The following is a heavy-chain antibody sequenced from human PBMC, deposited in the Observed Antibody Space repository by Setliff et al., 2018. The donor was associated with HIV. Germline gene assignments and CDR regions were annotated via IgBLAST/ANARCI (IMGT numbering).Heavy chain of an antibody. J-gene: IGHJ1*01. CDR1: GYSINSGYY. CDR3: ARAGYYGSTSYWEYFQH. Sequence: SETLSLTCTVSGYSINSGYYGGWIRQSPGKGLEWIGCIYHSGSTYYNPSLENRVTISLDTSKNQFSLKLSSVTAADTAVYYCARAGYYGSTSYWEYFQHWGQGTLVTVSS. D-gene: IGHD3-22*01. CDR2: IYHSGST. V-gene: IGHV4-38-2*02.